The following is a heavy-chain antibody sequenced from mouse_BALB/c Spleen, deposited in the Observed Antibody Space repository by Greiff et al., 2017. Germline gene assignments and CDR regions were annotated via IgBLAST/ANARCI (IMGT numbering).Heavy chain of an antibody. V-gene: IGHV5-17*02. D-gene: IGHD2-4*01. Sequence: EVKLVESGGGLVQPGGSRKLSCAASGFTFSSFGMHWVRQAPEKGLEWVAYISSVSSTIYYADTVKGRFTISRDNPKNTLFLQMTSLRSEDTAMYYCARWGYDYDGVYAMDYWGQGTSVTVSS. CDR3: ARWGYDYDGVYAMDY. CDR1: GFTFSSFG. CDR2: ISSVSSTI. J-gene: IGHJ4*01.